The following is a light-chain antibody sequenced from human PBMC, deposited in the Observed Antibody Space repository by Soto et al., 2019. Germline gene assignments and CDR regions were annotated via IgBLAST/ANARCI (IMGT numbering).Light chain of an antibody. J-gene: IGLJ3*02. V-gene: IGLV1-51*01. CDR1: SSNIGNNY. CDR2: DNN. Sequence: QSVLTQRPSVSAAPGQKVTISCSGSSSNIGNNYVSWYQQLPGTAPKLLIYDNNKRPSGIPDRFSGSKSGTSATLGITGLQTGDEADYYCGTWDSSLSAEWVFGVGTKLTVL. CDR3: GTWDSSLSAEWV.